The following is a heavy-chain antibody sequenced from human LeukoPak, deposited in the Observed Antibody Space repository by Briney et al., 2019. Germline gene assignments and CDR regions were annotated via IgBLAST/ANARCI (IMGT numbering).Heavy chain of an antibody. CDR2: ISTDGSST. CDR3: ARGYTYGAY. CDR1: GFTFNSYW. V-gene: IGHV3-74*01. J-gene: IGHJ4*02. Sequence: GGSLRLSCAASGFTFNSYWMHWVRQAPGKGLVWVARISTDGSSTSYADSVKGRFTVSRDNAKNSLYLQMNSLRAEDTAVYYCARGYTYGAYWGQGTLVTVSS. D-gene: IGHD5-18*01.